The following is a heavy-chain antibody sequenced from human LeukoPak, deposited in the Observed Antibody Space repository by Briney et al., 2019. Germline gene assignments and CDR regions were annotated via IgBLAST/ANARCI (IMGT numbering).Heavy chain of an antibody. V-gene: IGHV1-46*01. CDR2: INPSGAST. Sequence: ASVKVSCKASGYTFTSYYMHWVRQAPGQGLEWMGIINPSGASTSYAQKFQGRVTMTRDTSTSTVYMELSSLRSEDTAVYYCARAQRMGRYSYYYGSGSLYNWFDPWGQGTLVTVSS. J-gene: IGHJ5*02. CDR3: ARAQRMGRYSYYYGSGSLYNWFDP. CDR1: GYTFTSYY. D-gene: IGHD3-10*01.